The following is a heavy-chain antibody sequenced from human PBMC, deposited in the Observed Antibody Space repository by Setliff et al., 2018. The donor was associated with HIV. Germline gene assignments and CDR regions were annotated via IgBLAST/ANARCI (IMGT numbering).Heavy chain of an antibody. D-gene: IGHD6-19*01. CDR1: GGSISSSSYY. Sequence: KASETLSLTCTVSGGSISSSSYYWGWIRQPPGKGLEWIGSIYYSGSTYYNPSLKSRVTISVDTSKNQFSLKLSSVTAADTAVYYCARVDSSGEYYFDYWGQGTLVTVSS. J-gene: IGHJ4*02. CDR3: ARVDSSGEYYFDY. V-gene: IGHV4-39*01. CDR2: IYYSGST.